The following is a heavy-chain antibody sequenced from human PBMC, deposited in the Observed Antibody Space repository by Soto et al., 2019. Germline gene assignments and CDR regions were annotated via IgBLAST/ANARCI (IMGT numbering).Heavy chain of an antibody. CDR1: GESISSNDYY. CDR2: IYDTGGT. V-gene: IGHV4-30-4*01. CDR3: TRSTLVDCGGASCPRERQVLLPFDS. J-gene: IGHJ4*02. D-gene: IGHD2-21*01. Sequence: QVQLQESGPGLLKPSQTLSLTCTVSGESISSNDYYWSWIRQPPGKGLEWIGSIYDTGGTDQNSSLKSRLSISIDTSKNQVSLTLSSVTAADTAVYYCTRSTLVDCGGASCPRERQVLLPFDSWGQGILVTVSS.